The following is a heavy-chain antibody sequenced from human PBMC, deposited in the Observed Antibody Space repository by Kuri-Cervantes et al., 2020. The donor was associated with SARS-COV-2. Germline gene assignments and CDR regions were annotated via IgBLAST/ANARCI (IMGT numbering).Heavy chain of an antibody. CDR3: TTVRFGELLQYYFDY. V-gene: IGHV3-15*01. D-gene: IGHD3-10*01. CDR1: GFTFSNAW. Sequence: GESLKISCAAPGFTFSNAWMSWVRQAPGKGLEWVGRIKSKTDGGTTDYAAPVKGRFTISRDDSKNTLYLQMNSLKTEDTAVYYCTTVRFGELLQYYFDYWGQGTLVTVSS. CDR2: IKSKTDGGTT. J-gene: IGHJ4*02.